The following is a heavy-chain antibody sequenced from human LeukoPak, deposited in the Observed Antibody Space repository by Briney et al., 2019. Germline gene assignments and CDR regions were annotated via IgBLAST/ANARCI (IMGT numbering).Heavy chain of an antibody. CDR1: GGTFSSYA. D-gene: IGHD2-2*02. J-gene: IGHJ6*03. V-gene: IGHV1-69*13. CDR3: ARVPRYCSSTSCYRRLYYYYYYMDV. CDR2: IIPIFGTA. Sequence: ASVKVSCKASGGTFSSYAISWVRQAPGQGLEWMGGIIPIFGTANYAQKFQGRVTITADESTSTAYMELSSLRSEDTAVYYCARVPRYCSSTSCYRRLYYYYYYMDVWGKGTTVTVSS.